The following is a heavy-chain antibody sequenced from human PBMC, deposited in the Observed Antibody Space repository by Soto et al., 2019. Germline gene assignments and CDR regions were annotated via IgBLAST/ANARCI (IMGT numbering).Heavy chain of an antibody. CDR1: DGSFTSGSYY. Sequence: SETLSLTCTLSDGSFTSGSYYWAWIRQPPGKGLEWIGSINYSGHTYYNPSLKSRVTISVDMSKNQFSLKLSSVTAPDTALYYCARQRAWYGEWAFDIWGQGTMVTVSS. CDR3: ARQRAWYGEWAFDI. CDR2: INYSGHT. V-gene: IGHV4-39*01. J-gene: IGHJ3*02. D-gene: IGHD3-10*01.